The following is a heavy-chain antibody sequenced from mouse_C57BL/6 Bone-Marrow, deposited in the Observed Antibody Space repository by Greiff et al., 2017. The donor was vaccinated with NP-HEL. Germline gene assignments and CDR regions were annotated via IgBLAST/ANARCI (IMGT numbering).Heavy chain of an antibody. Sequence: QVQLKQPGAELVKPGASVKMSCKASGYTFTSYWITWVKQRPGQGLEWIGDIYPGSGSTNYNEKFKSKATLTVDTSSSTAYMQLSSLTSEDSAVYYCASLYDGYPTFDYWGQGTTLTVSS. J-gene: IGHJ2*01. V-gene: IGHV1-55*01. D-gene: IGHD2-3*01. CDR2: IYPGSGST. CDR3: ASLYDGYPTFDY. CDR1: GYTFTSYW.